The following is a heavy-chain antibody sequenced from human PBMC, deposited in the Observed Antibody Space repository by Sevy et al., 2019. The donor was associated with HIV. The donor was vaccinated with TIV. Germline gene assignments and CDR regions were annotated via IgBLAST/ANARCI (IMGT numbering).Heavy chain of an antibody. D-gene: IGHD3-22*01. CDR2: FDPEDDET. CDR3: ATTKDYYDSSGYPFDY. V-gene: IGHV1-24*01. Sequence: ASVKVSCMVSGYTLSELSMHWVRQAPGKGLEWMGSFDPEDDETIYAQKFQGRVTMTEVTSTDTAYMELNNLRSEDTAVYYCATTKDYYDSSGYPFDYWGQGTLVTVSS. CDR1: GYTLSELS. J-gene: IGHJ4*02.